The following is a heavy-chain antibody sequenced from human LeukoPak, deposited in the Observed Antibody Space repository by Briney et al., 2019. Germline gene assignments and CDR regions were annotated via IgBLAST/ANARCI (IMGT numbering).Heavy chain of an antibody. CDR3: ARGLLAYCSGDGYPLGY. CDR1: GFTVSSNY. D-gene: IGHD2-21*02. CDR2: IYSGGTT. V-gene: IGHV3-53*01. Sequence: GGSLRLSCAASGFTVSSNYMSWVRQAPGKGLEWVSVIYSGGTTYYADSVEGRFTISRDNSKNTLYLQMNTLRPEDTAVYYCARGLLAYCSGDGYPLGYWGQGTLVTVSS. J-gene: IGHJ4*02.